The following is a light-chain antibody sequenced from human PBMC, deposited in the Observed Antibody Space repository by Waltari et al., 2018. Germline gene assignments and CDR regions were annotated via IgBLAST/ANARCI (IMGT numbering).Light chain of an antibody. CDR2: DND. CDR1: SSNLGNKY. J-gene: IGLJ3*02. CDR3: GTWDTSLSAWV. Sequence: QSVLTQAPSVSAAPGQKVTISCAGSSSNLGNKYVTWYQQFPGTAPKLLIYDNDKRPSGIPDRFSASKSGTSATLGITGLQTGDEANYYCGTWDTSLSAWVFGGGTKLTVL. V-gene: IGLV1-51*01.